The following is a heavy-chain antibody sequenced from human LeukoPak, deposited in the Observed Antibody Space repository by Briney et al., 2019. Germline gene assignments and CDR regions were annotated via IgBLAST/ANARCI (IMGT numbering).Heavy chain of an antibody. J-gene: IGHJ4*02. CDR3: ARDGRATLAVAGGNHYFDY. CDR2: ISPSGGST. V-gene: IGHV1-46*01. CDR1: GYTFTSNY. D-gene: IGHD6-19*01. Sequence: ASVKVSCKAFGYTFTSNYMHWVRQAPGQGPEWMGVISPSGGSTTYAQKFQGRVTITADESTSTAYMELSSLRSEDTAVYYCARDGRATLAVAGGNHYFDYWGQGTLVTVSS.